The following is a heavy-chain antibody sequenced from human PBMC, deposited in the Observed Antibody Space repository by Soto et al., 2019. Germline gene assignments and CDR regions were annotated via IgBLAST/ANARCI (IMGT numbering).Heavy chain of an antibody. J-gene: IGHJ4*02. V-gene: IGHV3-11*01. CDR2: INSGATSI. CDR3: VRDWSGTTVVLYFDQ. CDR1: GFSFSDYY. Sequence: GGSLRLSCRASGFSFSDYYMSWIREAPGKGLEWVAFINSGATSISYADSVKGRFTISRDNAMNSLYLELNSLRAEDTAIYYCVRDWSGTTVVLYFDQWGQGTLVTVSS. D-gene: IGHD1-1*01.